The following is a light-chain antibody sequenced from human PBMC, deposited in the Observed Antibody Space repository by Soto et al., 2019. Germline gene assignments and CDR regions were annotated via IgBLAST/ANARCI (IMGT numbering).Light chain of an antibody. CDR1: QSVGTY. V-gene: IGKV3-11*01. CDR2: DSS. CDR3: QQRSIWPPA. J-gene: IGKJ4*01. Sequence: EIVVTQSPATLSLSPGERATLSCRASQSVGTYLAWYQQKPGQSPRLLFYDSSKRATDIPARFSGSGSGTDFTLTISSLEPEDFAVYYCQQRSIWPPAFGGGTKVEIK.